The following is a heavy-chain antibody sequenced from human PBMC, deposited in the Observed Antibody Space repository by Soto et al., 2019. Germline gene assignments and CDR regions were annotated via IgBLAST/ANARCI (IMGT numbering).Heavy chain of an antibody. CDR2: ISGSGGST. CDR1: GFIFKNFA. J-gene: IGHJ4*02. V-gene: IGHV3-23*01. CDR3: TRGPRATSAGTGAH. D-gene: IGHD6-13*01. Sequence: VQLLDSGGGLVQPEGSLRLSCAASGFIFKNFALNWVRQAPGKGPEWLASISGSGGSTYYADSVKGRFTISRDNARDTLYLQMNNLRDEDTGIYFCTRGPRATSAGTGAHWGPGTHVTVSS.